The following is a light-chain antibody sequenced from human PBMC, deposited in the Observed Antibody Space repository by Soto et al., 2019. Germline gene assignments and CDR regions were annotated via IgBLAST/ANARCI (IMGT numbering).Light chain of an antibody. CDR2: DAS. J-gene: IGKJ4*01. CDR3: QQRSNWRLT. Sequence: EIVLTQSPATLSLSPGERATLSCRASQIVSSYLAWYQQKPGQAPRLLIYDASNKATGIPARFSGSGSGTDFTLTISSLEPEDVAVYYCQQRSNWRLTFGGGTKVEIK. CDR1: QIVSSY. V-gene: IGKV3-11*01.